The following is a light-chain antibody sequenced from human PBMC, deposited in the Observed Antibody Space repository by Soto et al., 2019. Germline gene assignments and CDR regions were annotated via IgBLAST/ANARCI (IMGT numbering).Light chain of an antibody. V-gene: IGKV1-9*01. J-gene: IGKJ4*02. Sequence: DIQLTPSPSVQSASVGARVTITCRARQGISSYLAWYQQKPGKAPKLLIYAASTLHSGVPSRFSGSGYGTEHTLTISSLHPEDFATYDGQHGNSYPFTFGGGTKVEIK. CDR1: QGISSY. CDR3: QHGNSYPFT. CDR2: AAS.